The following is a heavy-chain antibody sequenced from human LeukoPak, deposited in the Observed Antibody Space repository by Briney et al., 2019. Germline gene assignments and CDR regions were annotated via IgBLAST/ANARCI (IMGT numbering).Heavy chain of an antibody. CDR1: GFSFSNYW. D-gene: IGHD1-26*01. V-gene: IGHV3-7*01. CDR3: ARDGPHSGTYYYDY. CDR2: IKQDGTEK. J-gene: IGHJ4*02. Sequence: GGSLRLSCAASGFSFSNYWMSWVRQAPGKGLEWVANIKQDGTEKHYVDSVKGRFTISRDNAKNSLYLQMHSLRAEDTALYYCARDGPHSGTYYYDYWGRGTLVTVSS.